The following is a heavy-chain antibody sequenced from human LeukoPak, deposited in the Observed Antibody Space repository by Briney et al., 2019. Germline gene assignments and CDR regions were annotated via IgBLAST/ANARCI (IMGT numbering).Heavy chain of an antibody. CDR3: ARVRPVAAFDI. Sequence: GGSLRLSCAASGFTFSSYSMNWVRQAPGKGLEWVSSISSSSSYIYYADSVKGRFTISRDNAKNSLYLQMNRLRAEDTAVYYCARVRPVAAFDIWGQGTMVTVSS. D-gene: IGHD6-19*01. J-gene: IGHJ3*02. CDR1: GFTFSSYS. CDR2: ISSSSSYI. V-gene: IGHV3-21*01.